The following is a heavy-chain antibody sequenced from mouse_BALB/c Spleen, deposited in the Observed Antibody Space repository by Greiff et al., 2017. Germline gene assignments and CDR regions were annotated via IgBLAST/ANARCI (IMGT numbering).Heavy chain of an antibody. Sequence: EVKLMESGGGLVKPGGSLKLSCAASGFTFSDYYMYWVRQTPEKRLEWVATISDGGSYTYYPDSVKGRFTISRDNAKNNLYLQMSSLKSEDTAMYYCARAYRRGYEDYWGQGTSVTVSS. V-gene: IGHV5-4*02. CDR2: ISDGGSYT. J-gene: IGHJ4*01. CDR1: GFTFSDYY. CDR3: ARAYRRGYEDY. D-gene: IGHD2-14*01.